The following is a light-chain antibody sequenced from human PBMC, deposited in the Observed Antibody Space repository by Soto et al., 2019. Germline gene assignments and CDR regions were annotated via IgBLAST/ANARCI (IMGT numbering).Light chain of an antibody. J-gene: IGKJ2*01. Sequence: DIVMTQSPDSLAVSLGERATINCKSSQSVLFNSNSKNDLAWYQQKAGQPPKLLIYWASTRESGVPDRFSGSGSGTDFTLTISSRQAEDVAVYYCQQYYSTPYTFGQGTRLEIK. CDR3: QQYYSTPYT. CDR2: WAS. CDR1: QSVLFNSNSKND. V-gene: IGKV4-1*01.